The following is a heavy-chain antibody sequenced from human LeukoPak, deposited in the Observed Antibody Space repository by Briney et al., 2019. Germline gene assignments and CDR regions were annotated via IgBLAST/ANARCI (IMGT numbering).Heavy chain of an antibody. V-gene: IGHV4-38-2*02. D-gene: IGHD5-18*01. Sequence: PSETLSLTCTVSGYSISSGYYWGWIRQPPGKGLEWIGSIYYSGSTYYNPSLKSRVTISVDTSKNQFSLKLSSVTAADTAVYYCARRVEGYSLLDYYYYMDVWGKGTTVTISS. CDR2: IYYSGST. CDR1: GYSISSGYY. J-gene: IGHJ6*03. CDR3: ARRVEGYSLLDYYYYMDV.